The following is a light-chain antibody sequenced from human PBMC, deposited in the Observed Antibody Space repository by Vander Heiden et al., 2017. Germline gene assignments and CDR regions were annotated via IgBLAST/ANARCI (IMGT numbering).Light chain of an antibody. CDR2: KAS. V-gene: IGKV1-5*03. J-gene: IGKJ1*01. CDR1: QGISSW. CDR3: QQYNSYSSVT. Sequence: DIQMTPSPSTLSASVGDRVTIPCPARQGISSWLAWYQQKPGKAPKLLIYKASSLESGGPSRFSGSGSGTEFTLTISSLQPDDFATYYCQQYNSYSSVTFGQGTKVEIK.